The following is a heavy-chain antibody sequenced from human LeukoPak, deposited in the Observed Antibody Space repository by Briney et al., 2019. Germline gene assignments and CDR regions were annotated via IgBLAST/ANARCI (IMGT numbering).Heavy chain of an antibody. CDR2: IYHSGST. J-gene: IGHJ4*02. D-gene: IGHD4-17*01. CDR3: ARNVDYGDYVDY. V-gene: IGHV4-38-2*01. Sequence: PSETLSLTCAVSGYSISSGYYWGWIRQPPGKGLEWIGSIYHSGSTYYNPSLKSRVTISVDTSKNQFSLKLRSVTAADTAVYYCARNVDYGDYVDYWGQGTLVTVSS. CDR1: GYSISSGYY.